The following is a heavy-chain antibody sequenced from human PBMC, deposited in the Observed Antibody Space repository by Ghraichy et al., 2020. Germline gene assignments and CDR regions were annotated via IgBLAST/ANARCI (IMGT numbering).Heavy chain of an antibody. CDR1: GYTFTSYD. CDR3: ARVPYGSGSPYNWFDP. Sequence: ASVKVSCKASGYTFTSYDINWVRQATGQGLEWMGWMNPNSGNTGYAQKFQGRVTMTRNTSISTAYMELSSLRSEDTAVYYCARVPYGSGSPYNWFDPWGQGTLVTVSS. J-gene: IGHJ5*02. CDR2: MNPNSGNT. D-gene: IGHD3-10*01. V-gene: IGHV1-8*01.